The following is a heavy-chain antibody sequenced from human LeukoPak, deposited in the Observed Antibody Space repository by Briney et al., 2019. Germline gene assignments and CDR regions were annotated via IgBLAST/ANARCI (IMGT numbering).Heavy chain of an antibody. CDR1: GFTFSDSW. J-gene: IGHJ6*02. CDR3: ATYTHWVAGDV. CDR2: VNPDGSAK. Sequence: GGSLRLSCAASGFTFSDSWTSWVRQAPGKGLEWVANVNPDGSAKDYVDSVKGRFTISRDSAGNSLFLQMSSLRAEDTAVYYCATYTHWVAGDVWGQGTTVTVSS. V-gene: IGHV3-7*01. D-gene: IGHD3-16*01.